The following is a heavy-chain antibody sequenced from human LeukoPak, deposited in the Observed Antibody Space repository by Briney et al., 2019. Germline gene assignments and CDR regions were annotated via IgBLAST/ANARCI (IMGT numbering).Heavy chain of an antibody. D-gene: IGHD5-18*01. V-gene: IGHV4-59*01. CDR2: IYYSGST. CDR1: GGSISSYY. Sequence: PSETLSLTCTVSGGSISSYYWSWIRQPPGKGLEWIGYIYYSGSTNYNPSLKSRVTISVDTSKNQFSLKLSSATAADTAVYYCARGARGYSYGKFDYWGQGTLVTVSS. CDR3: ARGARGYSYGKFDY. J-gene: IGHJ4*02.